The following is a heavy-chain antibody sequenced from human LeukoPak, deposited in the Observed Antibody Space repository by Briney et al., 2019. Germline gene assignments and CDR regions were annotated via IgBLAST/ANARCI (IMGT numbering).Heavy chain of an antibody. CDR1: GGSFNDYY. CDR3: ARVSYDGRGALFDY. D-gene: IGHD1-26*01. J-gene: IGHJ4*02. CDR2: INHSGST. V-gene: IGHV4-34*01. Sequence: SETLSLTCAVYGGSFNDYYWTWIRQPPGKGLEWIGEINHSGSTNCNPSLKSRVTISLDTSENQFSLKLTSVTAADTAVYYCARVSYDGRGALFDYWGQGTLVTVSS.